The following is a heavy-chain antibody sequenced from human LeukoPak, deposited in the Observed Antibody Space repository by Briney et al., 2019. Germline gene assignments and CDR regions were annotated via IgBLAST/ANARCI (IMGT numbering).Heavy chain of an antibody. Sequence: ASVKVSCKASGGTFSSYAISWVRQAPGEGLEWMGRIIPIFGTANYAQKFQGRVTITTDESTSTAYMELSSLRSEDTAVYYCARGRAGLRYFDWLSDPFDYWGQGTLVTVSS. CDR1: GGTFSSYA. V-gene: IGHV1-69*05. D-gene: IGHD3-9*01. J-gene: IGHJ4*02. CDR2: IIPIFGTA. CDR3: ARGRAGLRYFDWLSDPFDY.